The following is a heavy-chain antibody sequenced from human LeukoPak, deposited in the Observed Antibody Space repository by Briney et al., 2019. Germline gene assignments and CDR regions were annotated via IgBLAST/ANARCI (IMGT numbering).Heavy chain of an antibody. D-gene: IGHD4-23*01. V-gene: IGHV3-48*03. CDR3: ARTRPVVPFDY. Sequence: GGSLRLSCAASGFTFSSYEMNWVRQAPGKGLEWVSYISSSASTIYYADSVKGRFTISRDNAKNSVYLQINSLRAEDTAVYYCARTRPVVPFDYWGQGTLVTVSS. CDR2: ISSSASTI. CDR1: GFTFSSYE. J-gene: IGHJ4*02.